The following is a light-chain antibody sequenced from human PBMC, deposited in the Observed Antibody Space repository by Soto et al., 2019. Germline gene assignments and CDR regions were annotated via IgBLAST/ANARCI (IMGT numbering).Light chain of an antibody. Sequence: IHVTHSRSSVSSSVVYIFTVTCLASQDIAGYLAWYQHKPGRAPELLIHAASSLQSGVPSRFSGSGSGTDFTLTINSLQPEDFATYYCQQAYSFPITFGQGTRLEI. J-gene: IGKJ5*01. CDR2: AAS. CDR3: QQAYSFPIT. V-gene: IGKV1D-12*01. CDR1: QDIAGY.